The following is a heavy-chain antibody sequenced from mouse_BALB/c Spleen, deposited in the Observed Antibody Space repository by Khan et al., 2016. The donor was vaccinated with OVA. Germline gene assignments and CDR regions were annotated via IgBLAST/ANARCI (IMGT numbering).Heavy chain of an antibody. V-gene: IGHV1-4*01. J-gene: IGHJ2*01. CDR2: INPSSGYT. CDR1: GYTFTSDT. Sequence: QVQLKESGAELARPGASVKMSCKASGYTFTSDTMHWVKQRPGQGLEWIGYINPSSGYTKYNQKFKDKATLTADKSSSTAYMQLSSLTSEDSAVYYCTRTQERWGQGTTLTVSS. CDR3: TRTQER.